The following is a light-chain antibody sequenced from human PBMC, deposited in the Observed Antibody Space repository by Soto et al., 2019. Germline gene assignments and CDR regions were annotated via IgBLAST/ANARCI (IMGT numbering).Light chain of an antibody. CDR2: TTN. CDR3: AAWDDSLNGHV. J-gene: IGLJ1*01. V-gene: IGLV1-44*01. CDR1: XSNIGTSS. Sequence: QSVXTQPHSASGTPGQRXXISXXXSXSNIGTSSVHWFQQLPGTAPKLLISTTNQRPSGVPERFSGSKSGTSASLAISGLQSEDEADYYCAAWDDSLNGHVFGTGTKVT.